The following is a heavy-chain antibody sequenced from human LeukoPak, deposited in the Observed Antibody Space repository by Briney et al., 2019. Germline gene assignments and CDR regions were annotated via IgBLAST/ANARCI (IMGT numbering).Heavy chain of an antibody. J-gene: IGHJ6*03. V-gene: IGHV4-59*01. CDR2: IYYSGST. D-gene: IGHD3-3*01. CDR3: ARAYYYFWSGDMGIYYYYYMDV. CDR1: GGSISSYY. Sequence: SETLSLTCTVSGGSISSYYWSWIRQPPGKGPEWIGYIYYSGSTNYNPSLKSRVTISVDTSKNQFSLKLSSVTAADTAVYYCARAYYYFWSGDMGIYYYYYMDVWGKGTTVTVSS.